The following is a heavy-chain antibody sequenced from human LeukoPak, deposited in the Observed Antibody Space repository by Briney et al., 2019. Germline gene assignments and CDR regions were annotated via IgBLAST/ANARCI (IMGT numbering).Heavy chain of an antibody. CDR2: ITYDGKVT. CDR3: AKERDYRVSTSCDY. V-gene: IGHV3-30*18. D-gene: IGHD3-10*01. CDR1: GFTFSNFG. J-gene: IGHJ4*02. Sequence: GGSLRLSCAASGFTFSNFGMHWVRQAPGKGLEWVAVITYDGKVTFYADSVKGRFTISRDNSKNSLYLHMTSLRGGDTALYYCAKERDYRVSTSCDYWGQGTQVTVSS.